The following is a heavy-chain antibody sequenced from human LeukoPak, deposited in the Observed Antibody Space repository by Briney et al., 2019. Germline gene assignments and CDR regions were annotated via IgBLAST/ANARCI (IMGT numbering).Heavy chain of an antibody. D-gene: IGHD5-12*01. CDR3: ARATKGRSNWFDP. CDR2: IYYSGST. CDR1: GGSISSSSYY. Sequence: SETLSLTCTVSGGSISSSSYYWSWIRQPPGKGLEWIGYIYYSGSTNYNPSLKSRVTISVDTSKNQFSLKLSSVTAADTAVYYCARATKGRSNWFDPWGQGTLVTVSS. J-gene: IGHJ5*02. V-gene: IGHV4-61*01.